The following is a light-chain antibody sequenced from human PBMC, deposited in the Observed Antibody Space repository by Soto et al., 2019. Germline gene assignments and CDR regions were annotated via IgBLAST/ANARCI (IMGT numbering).Light chain of an antibody. V-gene: IGKV1-5*03. CDR3: QQYNSYWT. CDR2: KAS. Sequence: DIQMTQSPSTLSASVGDRVTITCRASQIISSWLAWHQQKPGKAPKLLIYKASSLESGVPSRFSGSGSGTEFTLTISSLQPDDFATYYCQQYNSYWTFGQGTKVEIK. CDR1: QIISSW. J-gene: IGKJ1*01.